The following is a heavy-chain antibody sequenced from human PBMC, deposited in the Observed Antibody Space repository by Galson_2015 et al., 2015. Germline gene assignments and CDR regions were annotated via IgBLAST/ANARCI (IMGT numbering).Heavy chain of an antibody. V-gene: IGHV4-31*03. Sequence: TLSLTCTVSGGSISGGSYYWSWIRQHPGKGLEWIGYIYDSGDTYYNPSLKSRVTISVDTSKNQFSLKVGSVTAADTAVYYCARGGSPAAMLRQFDYWGQGTLVTVSS. CDR2: IYDSGDT. D-gene: IGHD2-2*01. CDR3: ARGGSPAAMLRQFDY. J-gene: IGHJ4*02. CDR1: GGSISGGSYY.